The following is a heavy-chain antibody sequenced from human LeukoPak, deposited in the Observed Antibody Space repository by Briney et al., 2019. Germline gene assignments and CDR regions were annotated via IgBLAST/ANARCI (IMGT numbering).Heavy chain of an antibody. J-gene: IGHJ4*02. D-gene: IGHD1-26*01. CDR2: IGARGDVT. CDR1: GFAFSGYA. CDR3: AKVHYTASFPGSFPGRNYFDS. V-gene: IGHV3-23*01. Sequence: PGGSLRLSCTVSGFAFSGYAMSWVRQAPGKGPEWVSSIGARGDVTYSEDSVKGRFTISRDNSKRTLFLQMNSLRAEDTAVYYCAKVHYTASFPGSFPGRNYFDSWGQGSLVTVSP.